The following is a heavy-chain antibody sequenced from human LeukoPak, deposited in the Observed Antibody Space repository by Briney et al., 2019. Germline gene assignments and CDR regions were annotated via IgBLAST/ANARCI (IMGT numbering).Heavy chain of an antibody. CDR2: ISYDGSNK. D-gene: IGHD1-26*01. CDR3: ARDMSGTVVSAFDI. V-gene: IGHV3-30-3*01. Sequence: GGSLRLSCAASGFTFSSYAMHWVRQAPGKGLEWVAVISYDGSNKYYADSVKGRFTISRDNSKNTLYLQMNSLRAEDTAVYYCARDMSGTVVSAFDIWGQGTMVTVSS. J-gene: IGHJ3*02. CDR1: GFTFSSYA.